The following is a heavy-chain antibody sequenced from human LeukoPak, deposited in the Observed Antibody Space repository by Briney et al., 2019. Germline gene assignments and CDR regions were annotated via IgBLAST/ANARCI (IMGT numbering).Heavy chain of an antibody. V-gene: IGHV3-7*01. CDR1: GFTFSSYW. D-gene: IGHD3-10*01. Sequence: GGSLRLSCAASGFTFSSYWMSWVRQAPGKGLEWVANIKQDGSEKYYVDSVKGRFTISRDNAKNSLYLQMNSLRAEDTAVYYCARAPFYGSGSYYNSPFDYWGQGTLVTVSS. CDR2: IKQDGSEK. J-gene: IGHJ4*02. CDR3: ARAPFYGSGSYYNSPFDY.